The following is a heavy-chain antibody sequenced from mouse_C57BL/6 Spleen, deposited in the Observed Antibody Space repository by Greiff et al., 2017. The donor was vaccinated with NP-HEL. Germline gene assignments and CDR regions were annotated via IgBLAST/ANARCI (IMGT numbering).Heavy chain of an antibody. V-gene: IGHV1-53*01. CDR3: ARWEASWDRLFAY. J-gene: IGHJ3*01. Sequence: QVQLKQPGTELVKPGASVKLSCKASGYTFTSYWMHWVKQRPGQGLEWIGNINPSNGGTNYNEKFKSKATLTVDTSSSTAYMQLSSLTSEDSAVYDCARWEASWDRLFAYWGQGTLVTVSA. CDR1: GYTFTSYW. D-gene: IGHD4-1*01. CDR2: INPSNGGT.